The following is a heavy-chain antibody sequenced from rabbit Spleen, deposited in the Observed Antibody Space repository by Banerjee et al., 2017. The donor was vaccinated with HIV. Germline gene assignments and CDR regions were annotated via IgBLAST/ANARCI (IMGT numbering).Heavy chain of an antibody. CDR3: ARGYTSSSGYKL. Sequence: QQQLVESGGGLVKPEGSLTLTCTASGFSFSSSYWICWVRQAPGKGLEWIGCIYTGSGNTYYASWAKGRFTISKTSSTTVTLQMTSVTAADTATYFCARGYTSSSGYKLWGQGTLVTVS. D-gene: IGHD1-1*01. V-gene: IGHV1S45*01. CDR1: GFSFSSSYW. J-gene: IGHJ3*01. CDR2: IYTGSGNT.